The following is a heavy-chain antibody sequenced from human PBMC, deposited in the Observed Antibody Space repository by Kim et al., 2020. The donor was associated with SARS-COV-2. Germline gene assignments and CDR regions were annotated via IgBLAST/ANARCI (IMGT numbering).Heavy chain of an antibody. V-gene: IGHV6-1*01. Sequence: SQTLSLTCVISGDSVFSNSVGWNWIRQSPSRGLEWLGRTYYRSKWYHDYAVSVKSRMTINPDTSKNQFSLQLNSVTPEDTAVYYCARDSNDWEYYYFGLDVWGQGTTVTVSS. CDR3: ARDSNDWEYYYFGLDV. D-gene: IGHD1-1*01. CDR1: GDSVFSNSVG. CDR2: TYYRSKWYH. J-gene: IGHJ6*02.